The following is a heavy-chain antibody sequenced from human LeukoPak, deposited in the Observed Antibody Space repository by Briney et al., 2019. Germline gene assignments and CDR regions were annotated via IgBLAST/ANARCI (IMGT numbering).Heavy chain of an antibody. CDR2: IIPILGIA. CDR3: ARGRTVTHYYYMDV. J-gene: IGHJ6*03. CDR1: GGTFSSYA. D-gene: IGHD4-17*01. Sequence: SVKVSCKASGGTFSSYAISWVRQAPGQGLEWMGRIIPILGIANYAQKFQGRVTITADKSTSTAYMELSSLRSEDTAVYYCARGRTVTHYYYMDVWGKGTTVTVSS. V-gene: IGHV1-69*04.